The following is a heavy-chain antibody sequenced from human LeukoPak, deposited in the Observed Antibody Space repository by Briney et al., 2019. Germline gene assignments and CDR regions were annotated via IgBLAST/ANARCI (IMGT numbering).Heavy chain of an antibody. CDR2: IYHSGST. CDR3: ARGFFYLDY. J-gene: IGHJ4*02. Sequence: PSETLSRTCAVSGYSISSGYYWGWIRQPPGKGLEWIGSIYHSGSTYYNPSLKSRVTISVDTSKNQFSLKLSSVTAADTAVYYCARGFFYLDYWGQGTLVTVSS. D-gene: IGHD3-3*01. V-gene: IGHV4-38-2*01. CDR1: GYSISSGYY.